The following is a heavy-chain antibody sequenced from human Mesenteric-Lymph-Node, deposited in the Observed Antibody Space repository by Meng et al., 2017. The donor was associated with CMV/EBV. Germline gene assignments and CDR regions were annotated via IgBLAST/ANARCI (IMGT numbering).Heavy chain of an antibody. CDR2: IKQDGSEK. J-gene: IGHJ4*02. CDR3: ARWASGSSSPGVDY. CDR1: GFTFSSYW. D-gene: IGHD6-6*01. V-gene: IGHV3-7*01. Sequence: GESLKISCAASGFTFSSYWMSWVRQAPGKGLEWVANIKQDGSEKYYVDSVKGRFTISRDNAKNSLYLQMNSLRAEDTAVYYCARWASGSSSPGVDYWGQGTLVTVSS.